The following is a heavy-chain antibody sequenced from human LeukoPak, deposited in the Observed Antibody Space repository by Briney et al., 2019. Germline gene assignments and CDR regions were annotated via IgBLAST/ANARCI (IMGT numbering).Heavy chain of an antibody. CDR2: ISAYNGNT. Sequence: ASVKVSCKASGYTFTSYGISWVRQAPGQGLEWMGWISAYNGNTNYAQKLQGRVTMTTDTSTSTAYMELRSLRSDDTAVYYCARDLAYSSGWYSRAFDIWGQGTMVTVSS. V-gene: IGHV1-18*01. CDR3: ARDLAYSSGWYSRAFDI. D-gene: IGHD6-19*01. CDR1: GYTFTSYG. J-gene: IGHJ3*02.